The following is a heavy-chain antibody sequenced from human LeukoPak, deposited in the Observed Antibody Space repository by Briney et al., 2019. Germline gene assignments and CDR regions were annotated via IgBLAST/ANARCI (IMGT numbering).Heavy chain of an antibody. CDR1: SGSISSYY. CDR3: ARPGLPAWGYYYYMDV. J-gene: IGHJ6*03. Sequence: TSETLSLTCSVSSGSISSYYWSWIRQPPGKGLEWIGYIYYSGSTNYNPSLKSRVTISVDTSKNQFSLKLSSVTAADTAVYYCARPGLPAWGYYYYMDVWGKGTTVTVSS. D-gene: IGHD3-16*01. V-gene: IGHV4-59*01. CDR2: IYYSGST.